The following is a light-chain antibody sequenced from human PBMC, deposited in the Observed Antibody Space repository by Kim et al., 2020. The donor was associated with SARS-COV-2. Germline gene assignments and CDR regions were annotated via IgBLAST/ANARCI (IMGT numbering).Light chain of an antibody. Sequence: LGQTLRITCQGDRLRTYLASLYQQKPGQATILVISAKNSRPSGIPDRFSGSRSGNTASLPITGAQAEDEADYYCNSRGSSASHWVFGGGTKVTVL. CDR2: AKN. CDR3: NSRGSSASHWV. J-gene: IGLJ3*02. V-gene: IGLV3-19*01. CDR1: RLRTYL.